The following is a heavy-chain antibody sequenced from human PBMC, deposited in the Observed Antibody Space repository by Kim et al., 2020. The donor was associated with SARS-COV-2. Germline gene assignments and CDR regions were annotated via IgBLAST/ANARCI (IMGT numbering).Heavy chain of an antibody. CDR3: ARHLTGSSWFDY. J-gene: IGHJ4*02. V-gene: IGHV4-39*01. Sequence: YSNPSRKGRVTLSVETSKNQFSLKLSSVTAADTSVFYCARHLTGSSWFDYWGQGTLVTVSS. D-gene: IGHD6-13*01.